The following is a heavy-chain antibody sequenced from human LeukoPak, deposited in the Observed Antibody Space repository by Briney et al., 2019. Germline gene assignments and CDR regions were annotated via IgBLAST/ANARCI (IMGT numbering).Heavy chain of an antibody. V-gene: IGHV3-30*04. D-gene: IGHD3-10*01. CDR2: ISYDGTNK. Sequence: GGSLRLSCAASGFTFSTYAMHWVRQAPGKGLEWVAVISYDGTNKYYADSVKGRFTISRDNSKNTLYLQMNSLRAEDTAVYYCAKASQTLYGSGSYSDYYYYMDVWGKGTTVTISS. CDR3: AKASQTLYGSGSYSDYYYYMDV. CDR1: GFTFSTYA. J-gene: IGHJ6*03.